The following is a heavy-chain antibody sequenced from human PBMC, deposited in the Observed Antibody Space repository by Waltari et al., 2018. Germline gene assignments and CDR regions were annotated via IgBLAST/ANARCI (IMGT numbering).Heavy chain of an antibody. CDR2: ISAYNGNT. CDR1: GYTFTSYG. Sequence: QVQLVQSGAEVKKPGASVKVSCKASGYTFTSYGISWVRQAPGQGLEWMGWISAYNGNTNYAQKLQGRVTMTADKSTPTGYMELARLTAEDTAIYYCVRDEGQSEVFDTWGQGTLVTVSS. CDR3: VRDEGQSEVFDT. V-gene: IGHV1-18*01. J-gene: IGHJ5*02. D-gene: IGHD3-22*01.